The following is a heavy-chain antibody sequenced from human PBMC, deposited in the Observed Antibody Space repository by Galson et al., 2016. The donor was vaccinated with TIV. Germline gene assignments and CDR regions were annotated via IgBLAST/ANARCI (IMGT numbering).Heavy chain of an antibody. CDR3: AWSGWEPSYFQH. Sequence: TLSLTCTVSGDSISSHNYYWGWIRQPPGKGLEWIGSIYYTGSTFYNPSLKSRVTISVDTSKNQFSLSLSSVTAADTAIYYCAWSGWEPSYFQHWGQGTLGIVAS. CDR2: IYYTGST. CDR1: GDSISSHNYY. J-gene: IGHJ1*01. D-gene: IGHD1-26*01. V-gene: IGHV4-39*07.